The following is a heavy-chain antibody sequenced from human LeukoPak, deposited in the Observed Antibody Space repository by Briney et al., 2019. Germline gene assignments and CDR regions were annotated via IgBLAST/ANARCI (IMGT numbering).Heavy chain of an antibody. Sequence: PSETLSLTCTVSGGSISSSSYYWGWIRPPPGKGLEWIGSIYYSGSTYYNPSLKSRVTISVDTSKNQFSLKLSSVTAADTAVYYCATNSILVAAATSFDYWGQGTLVTVSS. D-gene: IGHD2-15*01. CDR1: GGSISSSSYY. CDR3: ATNSILVAAATSFDY. J-gene: IGHJ4*02. V-gene: IGHV4-39*07. CDR2: IYYSGST.